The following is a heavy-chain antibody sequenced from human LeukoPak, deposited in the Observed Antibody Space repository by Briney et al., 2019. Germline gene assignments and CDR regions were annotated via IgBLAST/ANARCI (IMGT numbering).Heavy chain of an antibody. Sequence: KSSDPLSLPRAVSGYPIRSGYYWGWIRQPPREGQEWIRSIHHSGSTPYHPALQSRVTISVDTSKNQFSLKLSSVTAADTAVYYCASKRRWLHRAFDYWGQGTLVTVSS. CDR3: ASKRRWLHRAFDY. CDR2: IHHSGST. D-gene: IGHD3-10*01. CDR1: GYPIRSGYY. V-gene: IGHV4-38-2*01. J-gene: IGHJ4*02.